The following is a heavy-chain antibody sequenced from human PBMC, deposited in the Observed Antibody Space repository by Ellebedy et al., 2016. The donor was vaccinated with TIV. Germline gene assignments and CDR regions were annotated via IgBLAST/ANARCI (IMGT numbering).Heavy chain of an antibody. V-gene: IGHV4-39*01. CDR1: GGSISSSSYY. CDR3: AKVGASTFGYYYYGMDV. CDR2: IYYSGST. J-gene: IGHJ6*02. Sequence: SETLSLTCTVSGGSISSSSYYWGWIRQPPGKGLEWIGTIYYSGSTYYNPSLKSRVTISVDTSKNQFSLKLSSLTAADTAVYYCAKVGASTFGYYYYGMDVWGQGTTVTVSS. D-gene: IGHD1-26*01.